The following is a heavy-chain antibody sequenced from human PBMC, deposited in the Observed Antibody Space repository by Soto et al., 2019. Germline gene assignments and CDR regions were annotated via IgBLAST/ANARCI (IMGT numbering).Heavy chain of an antibody. CDR1: GDSISSGDYY. V-gene: IGHV4-30-4*01. Sequence: SETLSLTCTVSGDSISSGDYYWSWIRQPPGKGLEWIGYIYYSGSTYYNPSLKSRVTISVDTSKNQFSLKLSSVTAADTAVYYCARDGDYYGPMDVWGQGTTVTVSS. D-gene: IGHD3-10*01. CDR3: ARDGDYYGPMDV. J-gene: IGHJ6*02. CDR2: IYYSGST.